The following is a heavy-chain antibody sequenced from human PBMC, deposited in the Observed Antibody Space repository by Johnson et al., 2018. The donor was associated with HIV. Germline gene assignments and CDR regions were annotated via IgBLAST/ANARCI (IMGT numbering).Heavy chain of an antibody. D-gene: IGHD3-22*01. J-gene: IGHJ3*02. V-gene: IGHV3-11*04. CDR3: AREKSYYYDSSGYPDTFDI. CDR1: GFTFSDYY. CDR2: ISSSGSTI. Sequence: QVQLVESGGGLVKPGGSLRLSCAASGFTFSDYYMSWIRQAPGKGLEWVSYISSSGSTIYYADSVKGRFTISRDNAKNTLYLQMNSLRAEDTAVYYCAREKSYYYDSSGYPDTFDIWGQGTMVTVSS.